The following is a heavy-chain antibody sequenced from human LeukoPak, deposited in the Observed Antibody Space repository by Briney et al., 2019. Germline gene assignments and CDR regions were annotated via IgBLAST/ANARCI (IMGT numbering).Heavy chain of an antibody. J-gene: IGHJ4*02. CDR1: GFTFSSYA. D-gene: IGHD2-2*02. Sequence: PGGSLRLSCAASGFTFSSYAMSWVRQAPGKGLEWVSAISGSGGSTYYADSVKGRFAISRDNSRNTLYLQINSLRAEDTAVYNCAKSVVPAAIRNYFDYWGQGTLVTVSS. V-gene: IGHV3-23*01. CDR2: ISGSGGST. CDR3: AKSVVPAAIRNYFDY.